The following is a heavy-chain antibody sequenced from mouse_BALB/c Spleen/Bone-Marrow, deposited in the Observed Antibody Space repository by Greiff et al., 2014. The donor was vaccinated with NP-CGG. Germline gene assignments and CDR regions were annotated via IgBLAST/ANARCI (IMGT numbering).Heavy chain of an antibody. CDR2: INPGSGGT. CDR1: GYAFTNYL. D-gene: IGHD3-3*01. CDR3: ARRDGSYFDY. Sequence: QVQLQQSGAELVRPGTSVKVSCKASGYAFTNYLIEWVKQRPGQGLEWIGMINPGSGGTNYNEKFKGKATLTADKSSSTAYMQLGSLTSDDSAVYFCARRDGSYFDYWGQGTTLTVSS. V-gene: IGHV1-54*01. J-gene: IGHJ2*01.